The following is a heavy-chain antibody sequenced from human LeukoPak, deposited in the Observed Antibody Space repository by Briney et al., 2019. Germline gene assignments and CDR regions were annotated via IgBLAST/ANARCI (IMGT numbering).Heavy chain of an antibody. D-gene: IGHD5-18*01. J-gene: IGHJ2*01. V-gene: IGHV4-34*01. CDR2: INHSGST. Sequence: SETLSLTCAVYGGSFSGYYWSWIRQPPGKGLEWIGEINHSGSTNYNPPLKSRVTISVDTSKNQFSLKLSSVTAADTAVYYCAGSGYSYGYVDWYFDLWGRGTLVTVSS. CDR1: GGSFSGYY. CDR3: AGSGYSYGYVDWYFDL.